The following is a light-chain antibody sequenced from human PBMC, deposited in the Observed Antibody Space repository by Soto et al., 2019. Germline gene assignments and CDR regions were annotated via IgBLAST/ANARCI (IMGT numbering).Light chain of an antibody. V-gene: IGKV1-5*03. Sequence: DIQLTQSPSTLSASVGDRVTITCRASESMNIWLAWYQQKPGKAPNLLIYMASSLQSGVPSRFSGSGSGTQFTLTISSLQPDDFATYYCQQYKSYPWTFGQGTKVEIE. CDR2: MAS. J-gene: IGKJ1*01. CDR1: ESMNIW. CDR3: QQYKSYPWT.